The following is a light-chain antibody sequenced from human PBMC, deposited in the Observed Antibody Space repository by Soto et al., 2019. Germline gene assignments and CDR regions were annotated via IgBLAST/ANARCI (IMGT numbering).Light chain of an antibody. V-gene: IGKV1-6*01. CDR1: QSIDNK. CDR3: LQDYNYPIT. Sequence: IQMTQSPSTLSASVGDRVTITCRASQSIDNKLAWYQQKPGKAPKLLIYAASSLQSGVPSRFSGSGSGTDFTLTISSLQPEDFATYYCLQDYNYPITFGQGTRLEIK. CDR2: AAS. J-gene: IGKJ5*01.